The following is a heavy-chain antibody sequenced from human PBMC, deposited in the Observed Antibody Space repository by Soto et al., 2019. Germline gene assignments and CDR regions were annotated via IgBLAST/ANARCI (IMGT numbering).Heavy chain of an antibody. J-gene: IGHJ5*01. CDR1: GFTFNNYC. CDR2: TKPDGSES. CDR3: ARAGDAGCYCSDS. Sequence: PGGSLRLSCAASGFTFNNYCMNWVRQAPGKGLEWVANTKPDGSESDYADSVKGRFTISRDNAKNTLYLQIESLRVEDTAVYYCARAGDAGCYCSDSWGQGALVTVSS. V-gene: IGHV3-7*01. D-gene: IGHD2-15*01.